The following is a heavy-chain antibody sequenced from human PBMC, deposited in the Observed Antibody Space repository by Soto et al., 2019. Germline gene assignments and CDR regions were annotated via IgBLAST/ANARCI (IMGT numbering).Heavy chain of an antibody. Sequence: GGSLRLSCVASGFTFNNAWMTWVRQAPGKGLEWVGRIKSKTEGGTTDYAAPVKGRFTLSRDDSKNTLYLQMNSLKTEAPAVYYCTTVTPPVWAQGPLVTVPS. CDR3: TTVTPPV. CDR1: GFTFNNAW. CDR2: IKSKTEGGTT. J-gene: IGHJ4*02. V-gene: IGHV3-15*01.